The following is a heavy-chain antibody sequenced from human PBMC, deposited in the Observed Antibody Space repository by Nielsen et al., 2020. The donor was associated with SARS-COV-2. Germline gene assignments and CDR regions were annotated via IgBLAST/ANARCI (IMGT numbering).Heavy chain of an antibody. J-gene: IGHJ4*02. D-gene: IGHD5-18*01. Sequence: SQTLSLTCAVYGGSFSGYYWSWIRQPPGKGLEWIGEINHSGSTNYNPSLKSRVTISVDTSKNQFSLKLSSVTAADTAVYYCARVPYSYGRPYWGQGTLVTVSS. V-gene: IGHV4-34*01. CDR3: ARVPYSYGRPY. CDR1: GGSFSGYY. CDR2: INHSGST.